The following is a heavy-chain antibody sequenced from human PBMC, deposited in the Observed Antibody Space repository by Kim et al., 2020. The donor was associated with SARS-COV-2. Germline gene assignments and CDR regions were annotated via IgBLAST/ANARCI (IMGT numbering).Heavy chain of an antibody. CDR2: IKQDGSEK. Sequence: GGSLRLSCAASGFTFSSYWMSWVRQAPGKGLEWVANIKQDGSEKYYVDSVKGRFTISRDNAKNSLYLQMNSLRAEDTAVYYCAREVVVPAAHDAFDIWGQGTMVTVSS. CDR3: AREVVVPAAHDAFDI. V-gene: IGHV3-7*01. CDR1: GFTFSSYW. D-gene: IGHD2-2*01. J-gene: IGHJ3*02.